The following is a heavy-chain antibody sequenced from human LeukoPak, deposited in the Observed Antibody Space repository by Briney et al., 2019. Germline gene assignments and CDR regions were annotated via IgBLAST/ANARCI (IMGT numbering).Heavy chain of an antibody. J-gene: IGHJ6*02. CDR2: MNPNSGNT. CDR3: ARGRGYCSSTSCYRRYAVGV. CDR1: GYTFTSYD. V-gene: IGHV1-8*01. D-gene: IGHD2-2*01. Sequence: GASVKVSCKASGYTFTSYDINWVRQATGQGLEWMGWMNPNSGNTGYAQKFQGRVTMTRNTSISTAYMELSSLRSEDTAVYYCARGRGYCSSTSCYRRYAVGVWGQGTTVTVSS.